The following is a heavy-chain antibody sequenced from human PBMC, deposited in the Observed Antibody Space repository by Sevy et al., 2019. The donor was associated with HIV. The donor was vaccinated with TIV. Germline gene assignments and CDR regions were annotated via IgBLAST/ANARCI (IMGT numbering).Heavy chain of an antibody. Sequence: GGSLRLSCAASGFTFSDSWMTWVRQAPGKGLEWVANIREDGNERYYVDSVKGRFTLSRDNAKRSVYLELTSLRVEDSAIYYCARGRRNWGLGGLDVWGQGTTVTVSS. CDR2: IREDGNER. CDR3: ARGRRNWGLGGLDV. CDR1: GFTFSDSW. V-gene: IGHV3-7*01. D-gene: IGHD3-16*01. J-gene: IGHJ6*02.